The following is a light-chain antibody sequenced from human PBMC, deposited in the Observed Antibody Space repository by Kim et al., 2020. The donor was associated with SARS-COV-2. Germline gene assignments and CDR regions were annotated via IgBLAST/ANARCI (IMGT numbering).Light chain of an antibody. CDR1: HSVSKF. V-gene: IGKV3-11*01. J-gene: IGKJ2*01. CDR2: DAS. Sequence: EIVLTQSPDTLSLSPGERVTLSCRASHSVSKFLAWYQQKRGQAPRLLVYDASNRATGTPARFSGSGSGTDFTLTINSLEPEDFAVYYCQQRSNWPYTFGQGTKLEIK. CDR3: QQRSNWPYT.